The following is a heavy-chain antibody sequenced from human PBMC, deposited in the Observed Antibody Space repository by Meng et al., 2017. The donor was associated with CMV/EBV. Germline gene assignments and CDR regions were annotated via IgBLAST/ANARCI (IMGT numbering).Heavy chain of an antibody. J-gene: IGHJ5*02. CDR2: ISSSSSYI. D-gene: IGHD3-22*01. CDR3: ARDAKYYYDSSGYPSTGLGIDP. CDR1: GFTFSSYS. Sequence: GESLKTFCAASGFTFSSYSMNWVRQAPGKGLEWGSSISSSSSYIYYADSVKGRFTISRDNAKNSLYLQMNSLRAEDTAVYYCARDAKYYYDSSGYPSTGLGIDPWGQGTLVTVSS. V-gene: IGHV3-21*01.